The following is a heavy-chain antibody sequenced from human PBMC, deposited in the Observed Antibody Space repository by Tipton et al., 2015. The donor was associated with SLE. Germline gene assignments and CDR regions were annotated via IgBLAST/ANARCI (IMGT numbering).Heavy chain of an antibody. CDR3: ARGPCYYDSSGYCGGDY. CDR2: IYYSGST. Sequence: TLSLTCTVSGGSISSSSYYWGWIRQPPGKGLEWIGSIYYSGSTYYNPSLKSRVTISVDTSKNQFSLKLSSVTAADTAVYYGARGPCYYDSSGYCGGDYCGQGTLVTVAS. D-gene: IGHD3-22*01. CDR1: GGSISSSSYY. J-gene: IGHJ4*02. V-gene: IGHV4-39*07.